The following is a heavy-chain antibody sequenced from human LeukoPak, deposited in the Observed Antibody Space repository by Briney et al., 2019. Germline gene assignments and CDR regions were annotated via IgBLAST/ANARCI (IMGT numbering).Heavy chain of an antibody. Sequence: AGGSLRLSCAVSGFTLNNYWMSWVRQTPGKGLEWVANIKEDGSEKYCVDSVKGRFTISRDTAKNSLFLQMNSLRAEDTAMYYCARGHMAIWGQGTMVTVSS. CDR3: ARGHMAI. V-gene: IGHV3-7*01. CDR2: IKEDGSEK. J-gene: IGHJ3*02. CDR1: GFTLNNYW.